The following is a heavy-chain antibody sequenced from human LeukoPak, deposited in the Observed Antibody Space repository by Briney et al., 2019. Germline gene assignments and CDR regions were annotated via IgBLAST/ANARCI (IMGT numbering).Heavy chain of an antibody. CDR2: IWYDGSKT. D-gene: IGHD3-9*01. J-gene: IGHJ4*02. Sequence: GGSLRLSCAASGFTFSSYGMHWVRQAPGKGLEWVAVIWYDGSKTYYADSVKGRFTISRDNSKNTLYLQMNSLRAEDTAVYYCAKDTALRYFDWHYDYWGQGTLVTVSS. CDR3: AKDTALRYFDWHYDY. V-gene: IGHV3-33*06. CDR1: GFTFSSYG.